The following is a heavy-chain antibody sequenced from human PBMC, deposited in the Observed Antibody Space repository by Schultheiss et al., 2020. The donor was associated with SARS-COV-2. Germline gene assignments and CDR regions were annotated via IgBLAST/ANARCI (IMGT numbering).Heavy chain of an antibody. V-gene: IGHV3-30*03. Sequence: GGSLRLSCAASGFTFSSYAMSWVRQAPGKGLEWVAVISYDGGNEYYADSVKGRFTISRDNSKNTLYLQMNSLRAEDTAVYYCARAPNRLPGWPFDLWGRGTLVTVSS. CDR3: ARAPNRLPGWPFDL. CDR2: ISYDGGNE. CDR1: GFTFSSYA. D-gene: IGHD2-15*01. J-gene: IGHJ2*01.